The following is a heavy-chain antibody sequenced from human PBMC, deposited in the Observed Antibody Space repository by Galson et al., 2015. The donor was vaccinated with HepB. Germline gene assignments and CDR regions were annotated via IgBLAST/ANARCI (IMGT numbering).Heavy chain of an antibody. CDR3: AKSKHPIVVVIAIRYYYGMDV. D-gene: IGHD2-21*01. CDR1: GFTFSSYA. J-gene: IGHJ6*02. CDR2: ISGSGGST. V-gene: IGHV3-23*01. Sequence: SLRLSCAASGFTFSSYAMSWVRQAPGNGLEWVSAISGSGGSTYYADSVKGRFTISRDNSKNTLYLQMNSLRAEDTAVYYCAKSKHPIVVVIAIRYYYGMDVWGQGTTVTVSS.